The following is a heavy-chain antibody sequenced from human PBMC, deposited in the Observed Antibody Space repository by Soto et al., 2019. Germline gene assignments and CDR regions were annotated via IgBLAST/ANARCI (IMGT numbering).Heavy chain of an antibody. CDR3: ARARGRNWNYPSYYYYGMDV. Sequence: SETLSLTCAVYGGSFSGYYWRWIRQPPGKGLEWIGEINHSGSTNYNPSLKSRVTISVDTSKNQFSLKLSSVTAADTAVYYCARARGRNWNYPSYYYYGMDVWGQGTTVTVSS. J-gene: IGHJ6*02. CDR1: GGSFSGYY. V-gene: IGHV4-34*01. CDR2: INHSGST. D-gene: IGHD1-7*01.